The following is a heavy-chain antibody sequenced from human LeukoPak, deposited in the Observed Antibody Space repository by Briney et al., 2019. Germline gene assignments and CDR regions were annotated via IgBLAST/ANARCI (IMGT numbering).Heavy chain of an antibody. V-gene: IGHV4-31*03. Sequence: SQTLSLTCIVSGGSISSDVYYWSWIRQHPGEGLEWIGYIYYSGSTYYNPSLKSRVTISVDTSKSQFSLRLSSVTAADTAVYYCARGRALHRYDSSGSFPHYWGQGTLVTVSS. CDR2: IYYSGST. D-gene: IGHD3-22*01. CDR3: ARGRALHRYDSSGSFPHY. J-gene: IGHJ4*02. CDR1: GGSISSDVYY.